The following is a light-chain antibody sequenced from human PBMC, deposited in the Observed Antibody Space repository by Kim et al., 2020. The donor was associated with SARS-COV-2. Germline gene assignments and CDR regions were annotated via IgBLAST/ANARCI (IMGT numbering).Light chain of an antibody. CDR1: SADIPGNY. CDR3: HSYDSNNHVV. V-gene: IGLV6-57*03. J-gene: IGLJ2*01. CDR2: ENN. Sequence: TITISCPRDSADIPGNYVQWCKQRPGSAPTTVIVENNQRPSGVPDRFSGSIDSSSNSASLTISGLKTEDEADYYCHSYDSNNHVVFGGGTQLTVL.